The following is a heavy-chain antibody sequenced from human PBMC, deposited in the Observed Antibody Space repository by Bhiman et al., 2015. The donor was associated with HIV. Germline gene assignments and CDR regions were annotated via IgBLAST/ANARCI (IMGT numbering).Heavy chain of an antibody. Sequence: EVQLLESGGDLVQPGGSLRLSCAASGFTFRNYGMNWVRQAPGKGLEWVSGISGSGGRTYYADSVKGRFTISRDNSKNTLYLQMNSLRAEDTAVYFCATYNADYVWGSAFDFWGQGTNGHRLF. CDR2: ISGSGGRT. V-gene: IGHV3-23*01. CDR1: GFTFRNYG. D-gene: IGHD3-16*01. CDR3: ATYNADYVWGSAFDF. J-gene: IGHJ3*01.